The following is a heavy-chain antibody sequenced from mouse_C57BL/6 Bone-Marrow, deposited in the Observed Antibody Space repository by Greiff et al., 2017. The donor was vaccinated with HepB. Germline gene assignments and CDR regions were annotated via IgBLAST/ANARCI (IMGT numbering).Heavy chain of an antibody. CDR1: GYTFTSYW. D-gene: IGHD2-10*01. J-gene: IGHJ3*01. Sequence: QVQLQQPGAELVRPGSSVKLSCKASGYTFTSYWMDWVKQRPGQGLEWIGNIYPSDSETHYNQKFKDKATLTVDKSYSTAYMQLSSLTSEASAVYYCARSYYGNYAWFAYWGQGTLVTVSA. V-gene: IGHV1-61*01. CDR2: IYPSDSET. CDR3: ARSYYGNYAWFAY.